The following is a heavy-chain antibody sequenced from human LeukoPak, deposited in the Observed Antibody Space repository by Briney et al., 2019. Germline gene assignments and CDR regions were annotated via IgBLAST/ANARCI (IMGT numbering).Heavy chain of an antibody. CDR2: VSQRGAT. V-gene: IGHV4-59*13. J-gene: IGHJ3*01. CDR3: ARERSGSYYTFDV. Sequence: SETLSLTCSVSGASINGFSWSWIRQTPEKGLEWIGYVSQRGATTSNPSLKTRVSISADTSKSQFSLKMTPVTAADTAMYYCARERSGSYYTFDVWGPGTMVSVS. D-gene: IGHD1-26*01. CDR1: GASINGFS.